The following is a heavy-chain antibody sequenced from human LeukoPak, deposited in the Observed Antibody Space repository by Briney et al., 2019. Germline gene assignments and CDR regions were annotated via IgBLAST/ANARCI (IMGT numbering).Heavy chain of an antibody. J-gene: IGHJ3*01. CDR3: ARDAKGDLPAFDV. CDR1: GGSISSYY. V-gene: IGHV4-59*01. CDR2: IYYSGST. Sequence: SETLSLTCTLSGGSISSYYWSWIRQPPGKGLEWIGYIYYSGSTNYNPSLMSRVTISVDTTKNQFSLTLSTVPAADTAVYYCARDAKGDLPAFDVWGEGTMVTVSS.